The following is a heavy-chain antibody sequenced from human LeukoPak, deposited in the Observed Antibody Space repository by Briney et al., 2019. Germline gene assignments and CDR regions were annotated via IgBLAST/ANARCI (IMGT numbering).Heavy chain of an antibody. Sequence: GGSLRLSCAASGFTFDDYAMHWVRQAPGKGLEWVSGISWNSGSIGYADSVRGRFTISRDNAKNSLYLQMNSLRAEDTALYYCAKDMEPLGIAVAGTDYWGQGTLVTVSS. V-gene: IGHV3-9*01. J-gene: IGHJ4*02. CDR3: AKDMEPLGIAVAGTDY. D-gene: IGHD6-19*01. CDR2: ISWNSGSI. CDR1: GFTFDDYA.